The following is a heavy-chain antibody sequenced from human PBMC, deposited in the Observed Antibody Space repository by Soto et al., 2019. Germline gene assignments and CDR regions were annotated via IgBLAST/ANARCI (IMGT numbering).Heavy chain of an antibody. J-gene: IGHJ6*02. CDR2: IYPGDSDT. V-gene: IGHV5-51*01. CDR3: ARHALDCSGSYYNVGYYYYYGMDV. Sequence: PGESLKISCKGSGYSFTSYWIGWVRQMPGKGLEWMGIIYPGDSDTRYSPTFQGQVTISADKSISTAYLQWSSLKASDTVMYFCARHALDCSGSYYNVGYYYYYGMDVWGQGTTVTVSS. D-gene: IGHD3-10*02. CDR1: GYSFTSYW.